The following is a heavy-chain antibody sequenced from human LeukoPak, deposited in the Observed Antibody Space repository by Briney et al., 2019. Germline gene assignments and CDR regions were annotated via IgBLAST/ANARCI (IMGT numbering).Heavy chain of an antibody. CDR2: ITGSGGST. Sequence: PGGSLRLSCAASGFIFSSHAMSWVRQAPGKGLEWVSAITGSGGSTYYADSVKSRFTISRDNSKNTPYLQVNSLRVEDTAVYYCAKEKAGYDSSGYTYYYYGMDVWGQGTTVTVSS. CDR1: GFIFSSHA. D-gene: IGHD3-22*01. V-gene: IGHV3-23*01. CDR3: AKEKAGYDSSGYTYYYYGMDV. J-gene: IGHJ6*02.